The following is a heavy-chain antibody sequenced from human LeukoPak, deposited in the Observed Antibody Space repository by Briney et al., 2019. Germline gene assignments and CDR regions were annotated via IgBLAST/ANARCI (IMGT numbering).Heavy chain of an antibody. V-gene: IGHV4-39*07. J-gene: IGHJ4*02. CDR2: IYHSGST. Sequence: SETLSLTCTVSGGCISSNSYYWGWIRQPPGKGLERIGSIYHSGSTYYNPSLKSRVTISVDTSKNQFSLKLSSVTAADTAVYYCARGGDGYNSYYFDYWGQGTLVTVSS. D-gene: IGHD5-24*01. CDR3: ARGGDGYNSYYFDY. CDR1: GGCISSNSYY.